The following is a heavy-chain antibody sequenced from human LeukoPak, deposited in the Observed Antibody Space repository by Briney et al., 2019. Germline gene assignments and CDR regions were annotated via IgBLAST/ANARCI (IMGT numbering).Heavy chain of an antibody. D-gene: IGHD1/OR15-1a*01. CDR1: GFTFSTYA. CDR3: AKPKTTAGGNY. V-gene: IGHV3-23*01. CDR2: ISGSGDST. Sequence: GGSLRLSCAVSGFTFSTYAMTWVRQAPGKGLEWVSGISGSGDSTFYADSVRGRFTVSRDNSKNTLFLQMTSLRAEDTAVYYCAKPKTTAGGNYWGQGTLVTVSS. J-gene: IGHJ4*02.